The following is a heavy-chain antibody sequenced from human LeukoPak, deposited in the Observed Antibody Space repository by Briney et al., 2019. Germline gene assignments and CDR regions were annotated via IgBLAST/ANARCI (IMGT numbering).Heavy chain of an antibody. CDR2: TNSDGSST. V-gene: IGHV3-74*01. D-gene: IGHD1-1*01. J-gene: IGHJ3*02. Sequence: GGSLRLSCAASGFTLSSYWMYWVRQAPGKGLMWVSRTNSDGSSTNYADSMKGRFVISRDNAKNSLYLQMNSLRPEDTALYYCAKTTGTNDAFDIWGQGTMVTVSS. CDR1: GFTLSSYW. CDR3: AKTTGTNDAFDI.